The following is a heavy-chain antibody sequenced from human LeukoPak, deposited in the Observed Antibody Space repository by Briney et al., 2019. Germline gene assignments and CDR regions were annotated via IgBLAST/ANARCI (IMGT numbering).Heavy chain of an antibody. J-gene: IGHJ6*03. V-gene: IGHV3-23*01. CDR2: ISGGGGRT. CDR1: GFTFNSYA. D-gene: IGHD3-16*01. Sequence: GGSLRLSCAASGFTFNSYAMSWVRQAPGKGLEWVSGISGGGGRTYYADSVKGRLTISRDNSKNTLYLQLNSLRAEDTAVYYCAKVGGGDYYYYMDVWGKGATVTVSS. CDR3: AKVGGGDYYYYMDV.